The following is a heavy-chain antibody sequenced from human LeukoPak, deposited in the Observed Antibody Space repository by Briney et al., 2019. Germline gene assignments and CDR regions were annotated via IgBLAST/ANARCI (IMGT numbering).Heavy chain of an antibody. CDR2: ISAYNGNT. Sequence: ASVKVSCKASGYTFTSYGISWVRQAPGQGLEWMGWISAYNGNTNYAQKLQGRVTMTTDTSTSTAYMELRSLRSDDTAVYYCARDRYCSSTGCYDYYYYYYMDVWGKGTTVTVSS. CDR3: ARDRYCSSTGCYDYYYYYYMDV. J-gene: IGHJ6*03. CDR1: GYTFTSYG. D-gene: IGHD2-2*01. V-gene: IGHV1-18*01.